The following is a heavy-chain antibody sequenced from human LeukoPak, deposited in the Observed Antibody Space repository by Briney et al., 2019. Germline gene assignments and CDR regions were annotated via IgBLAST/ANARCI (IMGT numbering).Heavy chain of an antibody. CDR2: ISYDGSNK. J-gene: IGHJ6*02. CDR3: AKDIRYCSSTSCYGSYYYYGMDV. Sequence: PGGSLRLSCAASGFTFSSYGMHWVRQAPGKGLEWVAVISYDGSNKYYADSVKGRFTISRDNSKNTLYLQMNSLRAEDTAVYYCAKDIRYCSSTSCYGSYYYYGMDVWGQGTTVTVSS. D-gene: IGHD2-2*01. V-gene: IGHV3-30*18. CDR1: GFTFSSYG.